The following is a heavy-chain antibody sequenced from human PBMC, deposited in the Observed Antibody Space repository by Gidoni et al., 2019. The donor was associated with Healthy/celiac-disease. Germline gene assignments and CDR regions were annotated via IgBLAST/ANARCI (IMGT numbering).Heavy chain of an antibody. D-gene: IGHD3-16*01. Sequence: LVDPEDGETIYAEKFQGRVTITADTSTDTAYMELSSLRSEDTAVYYCAKGGLLDVWGQGTTVTVSS. V-gene: IGHV1-69-2*01. CDR3: AKGGLLDV. CDR2: VDPEDGET. J-gene: IGHJ6*02.